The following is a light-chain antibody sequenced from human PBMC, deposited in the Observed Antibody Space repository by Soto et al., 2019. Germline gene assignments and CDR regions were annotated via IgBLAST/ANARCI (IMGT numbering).Light chain of an antibody. J-gene: IGKJ5*01. CDR3: QQHGISHIT. CDR2: GAS. V-gene: IGKV3-15*01. CDR1: QTVSSN. Sequence: EIVMTQSPATLSVSPGERATLSCRASQTVSSNLAWYQQKLGQAPRLLIYGASTRATGVPARFSGSGSGTEFTLTISSLQSEDFAVYYCQQHGISHITFGQGTRLEIK.